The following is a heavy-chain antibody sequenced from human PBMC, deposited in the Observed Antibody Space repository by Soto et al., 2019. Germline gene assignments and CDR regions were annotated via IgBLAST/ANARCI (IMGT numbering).Heavy chain of an antibody. CDR1: GYSISSGYY. CDR3: ARGRSINY. J-gene: IGHJ4*02. D-gene: IGHD2-2*01. V-gene: IGHV4-38-2*01. CDR2: IYHSGST. Sequence: SETLSLTCAVSGYSISSGYYWAWIRQPPGKGLEWIGSIYHSGSTNYNPSLKSRVTMSVDTSKNQFSLKLSSVTAADTAVYYCARGRSINYWGQGTLVTVSS.